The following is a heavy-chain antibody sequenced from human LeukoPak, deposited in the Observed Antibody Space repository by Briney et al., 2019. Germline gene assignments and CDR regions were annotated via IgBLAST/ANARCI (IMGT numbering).Heavy chain of an antibody. V-gene: IGHV3-9*01. J-gene: IGHJ4*02. Sequence: GGSLRLSCAASGFTFSSYAMSWVRQAPGKGLEWVSGISWNSGSIGYADSVKGRFTISRDNAKNSLYLQMNSLRAEDTALYYCAKDAPSSGWYRGYFDYWGQGTLVTVSS. CDR2: ISWNSGSI. CDR1: GFTFSSYA. D-gene: IGHD6-19*01. CDR3: AKDAPSSGWYRGYFDY.